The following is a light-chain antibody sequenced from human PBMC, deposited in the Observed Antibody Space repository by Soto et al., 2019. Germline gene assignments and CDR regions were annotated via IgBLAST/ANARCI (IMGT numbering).Light chain of an antibody. J-gene: IGLJ3*02. CDR1: SSDVGGYNY. V-gene: IGLV2-14*01. CDR2: EVS. Sequence: QSVLTQPASVSGSPGQSITISCTGTSSDVGGYNYVSWYQQHPGKAPKLMISEVSNRPSGVSNRFSGSKSGNTASLTISGLQAEDEADYYCSSYTSSSTQVFGGGTQLTVL. CDR3: SSYTSSSTQV.